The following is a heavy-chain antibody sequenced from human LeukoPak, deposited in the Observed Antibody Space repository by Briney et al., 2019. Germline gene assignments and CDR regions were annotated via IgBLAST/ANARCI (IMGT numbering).Heavy chain of an antibody. V-gene: IGHV3-23*01. J-gene: IGHJ4*02. CDR1: GFTFSSYA. CDR3: AKSSGNSGSYSADY. Sequence: PGGSLRLSCAASGFTFSSYAMSWVRRAPGKGLEWVSAISGSGGSTYYADSVKGRFTISRDNSKNTLYLQMNSLRAEDTAVYYCAKSSGNSGSYSADYWGKGTLVTVSS. D-gene: IGHD1-26*01. CDR2: ISGSGGST.